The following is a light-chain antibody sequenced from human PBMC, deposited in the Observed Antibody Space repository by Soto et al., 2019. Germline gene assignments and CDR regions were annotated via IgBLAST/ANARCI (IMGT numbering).Light chain of an antibody. CDR3: GSYTTSSTLV. V-gene: IGLV2-14*01. CDR2: DVS. Sequence: QSALTQPASVSGSPGQSITISCTGTSSDVGAYNYVSWYQQNPGKAPKLMIYDVSNRPSGVSSRFSGSKSGNTASLTVSGLQAEDEADYYCGSYTTSSTLVFGGGTKRTVL. J-gene: IGLJ2*01. CDR1: SSDVGAYNY.